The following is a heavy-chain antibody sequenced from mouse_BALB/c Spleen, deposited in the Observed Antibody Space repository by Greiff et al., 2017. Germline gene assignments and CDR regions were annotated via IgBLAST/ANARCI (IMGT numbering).Heavy chain of an antibody. D-gene: IGHD2-14*01. CDR3: ARKHHRPDAMDY. V-gene: IGHV1S41*01. Sequence: DLVKPGASVKLSCKASGYTFTSYWINWIKQRPGQGLEWIGRIAPGSGSTYYNEMFKGKATLTVDTSSSTAYIQLSSLSSEDSAVYFCARKHHRPDAMDYWGQGTSVTVSS. J-gene: IGHJ4*01. CDR2: IAPGSGST. CDR1: GYTFTSYW.